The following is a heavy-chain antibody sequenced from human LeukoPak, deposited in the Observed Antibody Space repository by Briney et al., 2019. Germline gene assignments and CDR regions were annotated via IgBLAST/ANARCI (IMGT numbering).Heavy chain of an antibody. J-gene: IGHJ3*02. CDR1: GYTFTSYA. Sequence: ASVKVSCKASGYTFTSYAMHWVRQAPGQRLEWMGWINAGNGNTKYSQKFQGRVTITRDTSISTAYMELSSLRSEDTAMYYCAMYHYDSSGPYVGAFDIWGQGTMVTVSS. D-gene: IGHD3-22*01. CDR3: AMYHYDSSGPYVGAFDI. CDR2: INAGNGNT. V-gene: IGHV1-3*01.